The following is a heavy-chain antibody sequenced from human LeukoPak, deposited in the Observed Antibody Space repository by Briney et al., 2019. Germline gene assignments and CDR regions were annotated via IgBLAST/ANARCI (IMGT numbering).Heavy chain of an antibody. CDR2: ISGGGGST. V-gene: IGHV3-43*02. J-gene: IGHJ4*02. CDR1: GFTFDDYA. CDR3: AKDMPFDFDY. Sequence: GGSLRLSCAASGFTFDDYAMHLVRQAPGKGLEWVSLISGGGGSTYYADSVKGRLTISRDNSKNSLYLQMNSLRTEDTALYYCAKDMPFDFDYWGQGTLVTVSS.